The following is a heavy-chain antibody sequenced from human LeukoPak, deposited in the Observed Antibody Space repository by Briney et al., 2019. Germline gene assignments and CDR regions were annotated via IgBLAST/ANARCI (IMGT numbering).Heavy chain of an antibody. J-gene: IGHJ5*02. Sequence: GGSLRLSCAASGFTFSSYLMSWVRQAPGKGLEWVANIKQDGSEKYYVDSVKGRFTISRDNAKNSLYLQMNSLRAEDTAVYYCARSIVVVVAATRSGWFDPWGQGTLVTVSS. CDR3: ARSIVVVVAATRSGWFDP. D-gene: IGHD2-15*01. CDR2: IKQDGSEK. CDR1: GFTFSSYL. V-gene: IGHV3-7*01.